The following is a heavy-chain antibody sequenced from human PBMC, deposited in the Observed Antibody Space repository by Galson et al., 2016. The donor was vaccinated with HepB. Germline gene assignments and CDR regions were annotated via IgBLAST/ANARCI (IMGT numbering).Heavy chain of an antibody. CDR1: GFTFSSYA. CDR2: ISYDGSNT. Sequence: SLRLSCAASGFTFSSYAMNWVRQAPGKGLEWVALISYDGSNTYYADSVKGRFTISRDNSKNTLYLQMNSLRADDTAVYYCARDGRMLRVDAYYCDYWGQGTLVTVSS. D-gene: IGHD3-10*01. J-gene: IGHJ4*02. V-gene: IGHV3-30-3*01. CDR3: ARDGRMLRVDAYYCDY.